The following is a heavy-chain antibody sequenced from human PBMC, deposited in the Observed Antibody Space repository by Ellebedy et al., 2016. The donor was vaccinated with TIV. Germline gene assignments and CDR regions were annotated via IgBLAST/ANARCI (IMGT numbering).Heavy chain of an antibody. CDR1: GFSFSDHY. D-gene: IGHD2-21*02. CDR2: IRSKTYGGTT. CDR3: TRAYCGGDCYWGGY. Sequence: GESLKISCAASGFSFSDHYMGWVRQAPGKGLEWVGFIRSKTYGGTTEYAASVKGRFTISRDDYKSIAYLQMNSLKTEDTAVYYCTRAYCGGDCYWGGYWGQGTLVTVSS. V-gene: IGHV3-49*04. J-gene: IGHJ4*02.